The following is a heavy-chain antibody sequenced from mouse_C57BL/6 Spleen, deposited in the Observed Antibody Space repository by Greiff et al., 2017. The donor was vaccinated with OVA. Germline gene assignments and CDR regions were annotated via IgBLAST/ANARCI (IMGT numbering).Heavy chain of an antibody. J-gene: IGHJ1*03. V-gene: IGHV2-2*01. Sequence: VKLVESGPGLVQPSQSLSITCTVSGFSLTSYGVHWVRQSPGKGLEWLGVIWSGGSTDYNAAFISRLSISKDNSKSQVFFKMNSLQADDTAIYYCARFWDWYFDVWGTGTTVTVSS. CDR2: IWSGGST. CDR1: GFSLTSYG. CDR3: ARFWDWYFDV. D-gene: IGHD4-1*01.